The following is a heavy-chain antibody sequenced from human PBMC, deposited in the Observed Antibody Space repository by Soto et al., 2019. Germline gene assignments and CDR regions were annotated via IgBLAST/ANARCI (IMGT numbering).Heavy chain of an antibody. CDR2: ISGSGGST. V-gene: IGHV3-23*01. D-gene: IGHD6-6*01. J-gene: IGHJ6*02. CDR3: ARGEQLAYGMDV. Sequence: GGSLRLSCSASGFTFSSYAMSWVRQAPGKGLEWVSAISGSGGSTYYAVSVKGRFTISRDNSKNTLYLQMNSLRAEDTAVYYCARGEQLAYGMDVWGQGTTVTVSS. CDR1: GFTFSSYA.